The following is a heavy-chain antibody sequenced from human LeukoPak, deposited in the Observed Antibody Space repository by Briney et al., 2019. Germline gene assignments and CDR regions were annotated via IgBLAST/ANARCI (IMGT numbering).Heavy chain of an antibody. Sequence: GASVTVSCKASGYTFTGFSMHWVRQAPGQGLEWVGWINSNSGGTNYAQTFQGRVTIIRDTSISTPYMELNRLRSDDTAVYYCARVPYCSSTSCTFDYWGQGTLVTVSS. CDR3: ARVPYCSSTSCTFDY. D-gene: IGHD2-2*01. J-gene: IGHJ4*02. V-gene: IGHV1-2*02. CDR2: INSNSGGT. CDR1: GYTFTGFS.